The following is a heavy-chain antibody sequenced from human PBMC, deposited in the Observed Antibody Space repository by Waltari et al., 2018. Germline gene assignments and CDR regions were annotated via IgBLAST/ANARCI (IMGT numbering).Heavy chain of an antibody. CDR2: ISSSSSDI. CDR3: ARDNYYDSSGYCDY. V-gene: IGHV3-21*01. J-gene: IGHJ4*02. CDR1: GFTFRRYS. D-gene: IGHD3-22*01. Sequence: EVQLVESGGGLVKPVGSLILSCAASGFTFRRYSMNWVRQAPGKGLEWFSSISSSSSDIYYADSVKGRFTISRDNAKNSLYLQMNSLRAEDTAVYYCARDNYYDSSGYCDYWGQGTLVTVSS.